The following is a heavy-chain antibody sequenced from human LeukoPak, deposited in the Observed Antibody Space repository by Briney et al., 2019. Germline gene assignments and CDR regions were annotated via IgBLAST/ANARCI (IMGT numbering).Heavy chain of an antibody. D-gene: IGHD3-10*01. CDR2: IIPIFGTA. CDR1: GGTFSSYA. CDR3: ARGGLLWFGESIDY. V-gene: IGHV1-69*05. J-gene: IGHJ4*02. Sequence: EASVKVSCKASGGTFSSYAISWVRQAPGQGLEWMGGIIPIFGTANYAQKLQGRVTMTTDTSTSTAYMELRSLRSDDTAVYYCARGGLLWFGESIDYWGQGSLVSVSS.